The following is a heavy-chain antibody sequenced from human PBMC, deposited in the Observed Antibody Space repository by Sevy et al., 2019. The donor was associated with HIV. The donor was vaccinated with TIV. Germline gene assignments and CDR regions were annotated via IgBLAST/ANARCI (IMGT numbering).Heavy chain of an antibody. V-gene: IGHV1-69*06. Sequence: ASVQVSCKASGGTFSSYAISWVRQAPGQGLEWMGGIIPIFGTANYAQKFQGRVTITADKSTSTAYMELSSLRSEDTAVYYCARSVPAAMTGFYYYYYYMDVWGKGTTVTVSS. CDR2: IIPIFGTA. CDR1: GGTFSSYA. J-gene: IGHJ6*03. D-gene: IGHD2-2*01. CDR3: ARSVPAAMTGFYYYYYYMDV.